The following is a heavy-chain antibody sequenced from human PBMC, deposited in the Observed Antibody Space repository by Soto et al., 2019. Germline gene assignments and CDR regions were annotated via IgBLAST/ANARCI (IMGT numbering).Heavy chain of an antibody. J-gene: IGHJ6*02. D-gene: IGHD2-21*01. CDR3: ARGGSTVVIPGGVCYGMDV. CDR2: ISAYNGNT. Sequence: ASVEVSCKASGYTFTSYGLSWVSPAPGQVLEWMGWISAYNGNTNYAQKLQGRVTMTTDTSTSTAHMELRRLRSDDTAVYYCARGGSTVVIPGGVCYGMDVWGQGTTVTVSS. CDR1: GYTFTSYG. V-gene: IGHV1-18*01.